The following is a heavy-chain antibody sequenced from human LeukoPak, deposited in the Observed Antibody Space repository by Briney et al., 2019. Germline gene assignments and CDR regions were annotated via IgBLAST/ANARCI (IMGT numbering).Heavy chain of an antibody. J-gene: IGHJ4*02. V-gene: IGHV4-59*01. CDR3: AREFYGVGNFDY. CDR1: GGSISSYY. Sequence: SETLSLTCTVSGGSISSYYWSWIRQPPGKGLEWIGYIYYSGSTHYNPSLKSRVTISVDTSKNQFSLKLSSVTAADTAVYYCAREFYGVGNFDYWGQGTLVTVSS. CDR2: IYYSGST. D-gene: IGHD2-15*01.